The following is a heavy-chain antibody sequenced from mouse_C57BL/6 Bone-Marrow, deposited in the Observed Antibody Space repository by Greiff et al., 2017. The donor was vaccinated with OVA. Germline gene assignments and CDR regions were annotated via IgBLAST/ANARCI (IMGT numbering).Heavy chain of an antibody. J-gene: IGHJ2*01. Sequence: VKLMESGAELARPGASVKLSCKASGYTFTSYGISWVKQRTGQGLEWIGEIYPRSGNTYYNGKFKGKATLTADKSSSTAYMQLSSLTSEDSAVYFCAGLITTVVAPYYFDYWGQGTTLTVSS. V-gene: IGHV1-81*01. CDR1: GYTFTSYG. CDR3: AGLITTVVAPYYFDY. D-gene: IGHD1-1*01. CDR2: IYPRSGNT.